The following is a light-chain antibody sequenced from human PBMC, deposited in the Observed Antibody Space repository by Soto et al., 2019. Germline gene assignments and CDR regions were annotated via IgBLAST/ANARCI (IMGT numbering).Light chain of an antibody. CDR1: QDISTY. CDR3: QKYNTAPLT. Sequence: DIRMTQSPSSLSSSVGDRVTIACRASQDISTYLAWYQQKPGKDPKLLIYAASTLLSVVPSRFSGSGSGTDFTLTISSLQPEDVATYYGQKYNTAPLTFGQGTKVEI. CDR2: AAS. V-gene: IGKV1-27*01. J-gene: IGKJ1*01.